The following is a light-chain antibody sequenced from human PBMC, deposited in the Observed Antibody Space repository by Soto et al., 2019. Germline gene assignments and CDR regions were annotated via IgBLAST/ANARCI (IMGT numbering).Light chain of an antibody. CDR3: QQRSNWPIT. CDR2: DAS. J-gene: IGKJ5*01. V-gene: IGKV3-11*01. Sequence: EIGLTQSPATLSLTPGERATLSCRASQSISTLLAWFQQKPGQPPRLLIYDASKRATGIPARFSGSGSGTDFTLTIGSLEPEDFAVYYCQQRSNWPITFGQGTRLEI. CDR1: QSISTL.